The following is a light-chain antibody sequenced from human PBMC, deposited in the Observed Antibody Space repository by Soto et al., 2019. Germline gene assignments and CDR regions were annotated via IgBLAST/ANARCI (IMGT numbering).Light chain of an antibody. V-gene: IGKV1-5*03. CDR3: QQYNRPVT. Sequence: DIQMTQSPSTLSASVGDRVTITCRASQSISSWLAWYQQKPGKAPKLLIYKASSLESGVPSRFSGSGSGTEFTLTISSLQPDDFATYYCQQYNRPVTFGQGTKV. CDR2: KAS. J-gene: IGKJ1*01. CDR1: QSISSW.